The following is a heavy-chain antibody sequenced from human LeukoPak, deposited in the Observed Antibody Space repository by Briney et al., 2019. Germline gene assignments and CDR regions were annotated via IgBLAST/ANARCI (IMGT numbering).Heavy chain of an antibody. Sequence: GGFLRLSCAASGFTFSSYAMHWVRQAPGKGLEYVSAISSNGGSTYYANSVKGRFTISRDNSKNTLYLQMGSLRAEDMAVYYCARDRDCSSTSCYAPFDYWGQGTLVTVSS. J-gene: IGHJ4*02. CDR2: ISSNGGST. CDR3: ARDRDCSSTSCYAPFDY. V-gene: IGHV3-64*01. D-gene: IGHD2-2*01. CDR1: GFTFSSYA.